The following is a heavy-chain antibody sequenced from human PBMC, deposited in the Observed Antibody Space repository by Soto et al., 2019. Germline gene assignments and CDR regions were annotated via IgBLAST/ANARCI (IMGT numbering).Heavy chain of an antibody. CDR3: ARVWIDGDGEYYYGMDV. Sequence: SETLSLTCTVSGGSISSSSYYWGWIRQPPGKGLEWIGSIYYSGSTYYNPSLKSRVTISVDTSKNQFSLKLSSVTAADTAVYYCARVWIDGDGEYYYGMDVWGQGTTVTVSS. D-gene: IGHD4-17*01. CDR2: IYYSGST. J-gene: IGHJ6*02. V-gene: IGHV4-39*07. CDR1: GGSISSSSYY.